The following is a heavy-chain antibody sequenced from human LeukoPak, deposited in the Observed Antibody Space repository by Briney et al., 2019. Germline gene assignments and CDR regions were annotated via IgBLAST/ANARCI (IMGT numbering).Heavy chain of an antibody. CDR3: ASTQLVLWGAFDI. V-gene: IGHV3-30-3*01. CDR1: GFTFSSYA. Sequence: PGRSLRLSCAASGFTFSSYAMHWVRQAPDKGLEWVAVISYDGSNKYYADSVKGRFTISRDNSKNTLYLQMNSLRAEDTAVYYCASTQLVLWGAFDIWGQGTMVTVSS. J-gene: IGHJ3*02. CDR2: ISYDGSNK. D-gene: IGHD6-6*01.